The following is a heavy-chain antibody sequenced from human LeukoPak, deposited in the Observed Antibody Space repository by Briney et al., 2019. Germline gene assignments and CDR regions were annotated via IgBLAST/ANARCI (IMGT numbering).Heavy chain of an antibody. CDR3: ASCGGWVGGSGGNHAFDI. V-gene: IGHV1-46*01. CDR2: INPSGGST. J-gene: IGHJ3*02. CDR1: GYTFTSYY. D-gene: IGHD3-10*01. Sequence: ASVKVSCKASGYTFTSYYMHWVRQAPGQGLEWMGIINPSGGSTSYAQKFQGRVTMTRDTSTSTVYMELSSLRSEDTAVYYCASCGGWVGGSGGNHAFDIWGQGTMVTVSS.